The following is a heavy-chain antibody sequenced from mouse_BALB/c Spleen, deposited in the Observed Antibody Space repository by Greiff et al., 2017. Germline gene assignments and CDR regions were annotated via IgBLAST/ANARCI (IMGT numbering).Heavy chain of an antibody. J-gene: IGHJ4*01. V-gene: IGHV5-6*02. CDR1: GFTFSSYG. D-gene: IGHD1-1*01. CDR2: ISSGGSYT. Sequence: DVMLVESGGDLVKPGGSLKLSCAASGFTFSSYGMSWVRQTPDKRLEWVATISSGGSYTYYPDSVKGRFTISRDNAKNTLYLQMSSLKSEDTAMYYCARQEDYGSRAHYAMDYWGQGTSVTVSS. CDR3: ARQEDYGSRAHYAMDY.